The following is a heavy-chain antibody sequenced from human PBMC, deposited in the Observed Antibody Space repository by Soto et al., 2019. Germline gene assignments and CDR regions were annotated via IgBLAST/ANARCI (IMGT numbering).Heavy chain of an antibody. V-gene: IGHV3-23*01. CDR1: GFPFSSYA. D-gene: IGHD3-22*01. CDR2: ISGSGGST. J-gene: IGHJ4*03. Sequence: GGSLRLSCAASGFPFSSYAMSLVRQAPGKGLEWVSAISGSGGSTYYADSVKGRFTISRDNSKNTLYLQMNSLRAEDTAVYYCGRTEGVPWHYYDRSERGHTSWGQGTMVTVSS. CDR3: GRTEGVPWHYYDRSERGHTS.